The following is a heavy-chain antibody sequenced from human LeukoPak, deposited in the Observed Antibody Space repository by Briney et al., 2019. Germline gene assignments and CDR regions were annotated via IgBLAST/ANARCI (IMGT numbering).Heavy chain of an antibody. Sequence: GGSLRLSCAASGFTFSSYGMHWVRQAPGKGLEWVAFIRYDGSNKYYADSVKGRFTISRDNSKNTLYLQMNSLRAEDTAVYYCAKDPGIAAAGTIPDYWGQGTLVTVSS. J-gene: IGHJ4*02. D-gene: IGHD6-13*01. CDR2: IRYDGSNK. V-gene: IGHV3-30*02. CDR3: AKDPGIAAAGTIPDY. CDR1: GFTFSSYG.